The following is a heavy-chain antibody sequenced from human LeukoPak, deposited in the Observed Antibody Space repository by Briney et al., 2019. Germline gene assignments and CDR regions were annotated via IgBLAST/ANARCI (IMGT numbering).Heavy chain of an antibody. CDR3: SRAPRATFFDCRSDVYYYYRRDV. CDR1: GGSFSSYA. Sequence: FSVKVPCKACGGSFSSYAIRRVQLAPGQGLDWMGGVSLLFGPSDYAQKLQSRVTTTSDESPSTAYMVLSTLSCEDTAQYYSSRAPRATFFDCRSDVYYYYRRDVWGQGTRVIVSS. CDR2: VSLLFGPS. D-gene: IGHD3-3*01. V-gene: IGHV1-69*13. J-gene: IGHJ6*02.